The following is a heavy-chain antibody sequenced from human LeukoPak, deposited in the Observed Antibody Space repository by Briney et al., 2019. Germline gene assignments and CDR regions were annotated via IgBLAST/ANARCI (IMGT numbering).Heavy chain of an antibody. CDR2: ISTYNGDT. V-gene: IGHV1-18*01. Sequence: ASVKVSCKASGYTFNTYGISWVRPAPGQGHEWMGWISTYNGDTKYAEKVQGRVTMTIDTSTTTAYMELRSLRSDDTAVYYCARTRCTGGSCYDYWGQGTLVTVSS. CDR3: ARTRCTGGSCYDY. D-gene: IGHD2-15*01. CDR1: GYTFNTYG. J-gene: IGHJ4*02.